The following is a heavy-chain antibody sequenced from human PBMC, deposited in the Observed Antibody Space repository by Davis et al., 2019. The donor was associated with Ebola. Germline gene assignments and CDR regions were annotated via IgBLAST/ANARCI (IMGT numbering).Heavy chain of an antibody. Sequence: PSQTLSLTCTVSGGSISSGSYYWSWIRQPAGKGLEWIGRIYTSGSTNYNPSLKSRVTMSVDTSKNQFSLKLSSVTAADTAVYYCADYSSSWRKEAEYFQHWGQGTLVTVSS. V-gene: IGHV4-61*02. D-gene: IGHD6-13*01. J-gene: IGHJ1*01. CDR2: IYTSGST. CDR3: ADYSSSWRKEAEYFQH. CDR1: GGSISSGSYY.